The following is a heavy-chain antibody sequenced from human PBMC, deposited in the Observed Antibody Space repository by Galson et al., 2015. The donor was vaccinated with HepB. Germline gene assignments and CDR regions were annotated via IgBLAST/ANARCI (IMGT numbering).Heavy chain of an antibody. Sequence: SLRLSCAASGFTLSSYAIHWVRQAPGKGLEWVTVISYDGRNQNYADSVKGRFTISRDNSRNTVVLQLSSLRPEDTAVYYCAKDGIMVSNNPYQLHFWGQGTLVSVSS. CDR2: ISYDGRNQ. CDR1: GFTLSSYA. D-gene: IGHD2-8*01. CDR3: AKDGIMVSNNPYQLHF. V-gene: IGHV3-30*18. J-gene: IGHJ4*02.